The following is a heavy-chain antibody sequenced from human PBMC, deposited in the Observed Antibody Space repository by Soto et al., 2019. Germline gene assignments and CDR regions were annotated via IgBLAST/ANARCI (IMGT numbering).Heavy chain of an antibody. CDR1: GFTFDDYA. CDR2: ISWNSGSI. D-gene: IGHD2-15*01. CDR3: AKGSLCSGGSCYSGSNYYGMDV. Sequence: GGSLRLSCAASGFTFDDYAMHWVRQAPGKGLEWVSGISWNSGSIGYADSVKGRFTISRDNAKNSLYLQMNSLRAEDTALYYCAKGSLCSGGSCYSGSNYYGMDVWGQGTTVTVSS. J-gene: IGHJ6*02. V-gene: IGHV3-9*01.